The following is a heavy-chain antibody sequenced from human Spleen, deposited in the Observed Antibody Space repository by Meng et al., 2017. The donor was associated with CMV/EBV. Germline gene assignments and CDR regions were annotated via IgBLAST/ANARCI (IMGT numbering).Heavy chain of an antibody. CDR1: GYTFTSYG. V-gene: IGHV1-18*01. J-gene: IGHJ4*02. CDR2: ISAYNGNT. CDR3: ARGGWGYCSSTSCSATFDY. Sequence: ASVKVSCKASGYTFTSYGISWVRQAPGQGLEWMGWISAYNGNTNYAQKLQGRVTMTTDTSTSTAYMELRSLRSDDTAVYYCARGGWGYCSSTSCSATFDYWGQGTLVTVSS. D-gene: IGHD2-2*01.